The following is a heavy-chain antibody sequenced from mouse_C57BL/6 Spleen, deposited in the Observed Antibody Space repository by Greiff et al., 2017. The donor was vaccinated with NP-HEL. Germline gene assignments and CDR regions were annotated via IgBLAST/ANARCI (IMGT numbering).Heavy chain of an antibody. D-gene: IGHD1-1*01. CDR3: ARHLRSYYYAMDY. CDR2: ISSGSSTI. V-gene: IGHV5-17*01. J-gene: IGHJ4*01. CDR1: GFTFSDYG. Sequence: EVQGVESGGGLVKPGGSLKLSCAASGFTFSDYGMHWVRQAPEKGLEWVAYISSGSSTIYYADTVKGRFTISRDNAKNTLFLQMTSLRSEDTAMDYCARHLRSYYYAMDYWGQGTSVTVSS.